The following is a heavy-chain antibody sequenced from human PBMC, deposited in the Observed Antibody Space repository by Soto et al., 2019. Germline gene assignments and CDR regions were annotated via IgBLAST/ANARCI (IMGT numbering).Heavy chain of an antibody. V-gene: IGHV3-30-3*01. CDR2: ISYDGSNK. Sequence: QVQLVESGGGVVQPGRSLRLSCAASGFTFSSYAMHWVRQAPGKGLEWVAVISYDGSNKYYADSVKGRFTISRDNSKNTLYLQMNSLRAEDTAVYYCARDASDIVVVVAANLDVWGQGTTVTVSS. CDR3: ARDASDIVVVVAANLDV. J-gene: IGHJ6*02. CDR1: GFTFSSYA. D-gene: IGHD2-15*01.